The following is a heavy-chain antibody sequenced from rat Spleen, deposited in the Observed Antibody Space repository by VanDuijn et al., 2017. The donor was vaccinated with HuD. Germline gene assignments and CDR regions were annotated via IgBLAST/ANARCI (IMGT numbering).Heavy chain of an antibody. Sequence: EVQLQESEPGLVKPSQSLSLTCSVTAYSITSSYRWTWIRKFPGNKLEWMGYIDSAGNTNYNPSLKSRISITRDTSKNQFFLQVNSVTTEDTATYYCARLNVYYGSNANWFAYWGQGTLVTVSS. J-gene: IGHJ3*01. V-gene: IGHV3-3*01. CDR1: AYSITSSYR. CDR3: ARLNVYYGSNANWFAY. CDR2: IDSAGNT. D-gene: IGHD1-6*01.